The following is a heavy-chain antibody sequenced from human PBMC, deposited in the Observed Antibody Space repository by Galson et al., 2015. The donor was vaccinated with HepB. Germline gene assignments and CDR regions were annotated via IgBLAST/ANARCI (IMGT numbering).Heavy chain of an antibody. Sequence: LRLSCAASGFTFSSYAMSWVRQAPGKGLEWVSAISGSGGSTYYADSVKGRFTISRDNSKNTLYLQMNSLRAEDTAVYYCGKPRFTMVRGGTTPPDYWGQGTLVTVSS. CDR3: GKPRFTMVRGGTTPPDY. CDR1: GFTFSSYA. V-gene: IGHV3-23*01. CDR2: ISGSGGST. J-gene: IGHJ4*02. D-gene: IGHD3-10*01.